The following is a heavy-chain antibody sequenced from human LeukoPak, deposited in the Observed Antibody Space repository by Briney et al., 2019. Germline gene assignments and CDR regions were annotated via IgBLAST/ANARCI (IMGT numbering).Heavy chain of an antibody. V-gene: IGHV1-18*01. J-gene: IGHJ4*02. Sequence: ASVKVSCKASGYTFTSYGISWVRQAPGQGLEWMGWISAYNGNTNYAQKLQGRVTITTDTSTSTAYMELRSLRSDDTAVYYCARARASLYYFDYWGQGTLVPVSS. CDR1: GYTFTSYG. D-gene: IGHD2-15*01. CDR2: ISAYNGNT. CDR3: ARARASLYYFDY.